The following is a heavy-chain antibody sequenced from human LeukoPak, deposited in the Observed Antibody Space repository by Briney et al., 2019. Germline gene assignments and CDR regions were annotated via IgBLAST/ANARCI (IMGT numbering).Heavy chain of an antibody. CDR2: ITAYNGNR. V-gene: IGHV1-18*01. D-gene: IGHD1-1*01. CDR3: ARDNDKVVDH. J-gene: IGHJ4*01. CDR1: GYTFSNYG. Sequence: ASVKVSCKTSGYTFSNYGISWVRPAPGQGLEWMGWITAYNGNRLYAQRFQGRITLTTDTSTSTSYMELRSLEYDDTAIYYCARDNDKVVDHWGQGTLVTVSS.